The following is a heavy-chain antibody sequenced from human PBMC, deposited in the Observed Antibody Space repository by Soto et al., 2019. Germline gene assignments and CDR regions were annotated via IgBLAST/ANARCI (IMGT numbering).Heavy chain of an antibody. CDR1: GGSFDGYY. CDR3: ARGVASWSGYLF. J-gene: IGHJ4*02. D-gene: IGHD3-3*01. Sequence: QVHLQQWGAGLLKPSETLSLTCALYGGSFDGYYWSWIRHCPGKGLEWIGEIHHSGSTRYNPSLKSQASLAVDTSTKQFSLKMTSMTAADRGVYYCARGVASWSGYLFGGQGTPVTVSS. CDR2: IHHSGST. V-gene: IGHV4-34*01.